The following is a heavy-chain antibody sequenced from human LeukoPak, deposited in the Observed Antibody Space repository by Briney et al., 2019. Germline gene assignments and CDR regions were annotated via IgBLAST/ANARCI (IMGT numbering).Heavy chain of an antibody. D-gene: IGHD3-22*01. Sequence: PGGSLRLSCAASGFTFSSYSMNWVRQAPGKGLEWVSSISSSSSYIYYADSVKGRFTISRDNAKNSLYLQMNSLRAEDTAVYYCAKAGVYYYDSSGYSWAFDIWGQGTMVTVSS. CDR2: ISSSSSYI. CDR3: AKAGVYYYDSSGYSWAFDI. CDR1: GFTFSSYS. V-gene: IGHV3-21*01. J-gene: IGHJ3*02.